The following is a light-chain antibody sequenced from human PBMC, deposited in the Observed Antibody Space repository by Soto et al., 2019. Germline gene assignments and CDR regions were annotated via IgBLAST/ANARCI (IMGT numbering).Light chain of an antibody. CDR1: SSNVGKNI. V-gene: IGLV1-44*01. CDR3: AAWGDGRNDLYV. CDR2: STD. J-gene: IGLJ1*01. Sequence: QSVLTQPPSASGTPGQTVTISCSGSSSNVGKNIVNWYQQVPGTAPKLLIYSTDQRPSGVPDRFSGSKSGTSASLAISGLQSEDEADYYCAAWGDGRNDLYVIGSGTKVTVL.